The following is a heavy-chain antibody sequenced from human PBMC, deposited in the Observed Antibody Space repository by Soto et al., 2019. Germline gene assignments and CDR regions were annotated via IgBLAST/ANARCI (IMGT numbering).Heavy chain of an antibody. J-gene: IGHJ6*02. D-gene: IGHD3-16*01. CDR3: SHRRGMIMDV. CDR1: GFSLITGGVS. Sequence: QITLKESGPTQVKPTQTLTLTCTFSGFSLITGGVSVAWIRQPPGKALEWLALISGDDEKRYSPSLSSRLTITKDTTKNQVVFTMTNMDSLDTATYYCSHRRGMIMDVWGQGTTVTVSS. CDR2: ISGDDEK. V-gene: IGHV2-5*02.